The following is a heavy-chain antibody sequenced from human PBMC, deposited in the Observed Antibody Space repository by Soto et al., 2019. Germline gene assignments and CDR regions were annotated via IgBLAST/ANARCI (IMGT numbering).Heavy chain of an antibody. D-gene: IGHD6-19*01. J-gene: IGHJ4*02. CDR2: INPNSGGT. CDR3: ARGRYSSGRYAGLNDY. Sequence: QVQLVQSGAEVKKPGASVKVSCKASGYTFTGYYMHWVRQAPGQGLEWMGWINPNSGGTNYAQKFQGRVTMTRDTSISTAYMELSRLRSDDTAVYYCARGRYSSGRYAGLNDYWGQGTLVTVSS. CDR1: GYTFTGYY. V-gene: IGHV1-2*02.